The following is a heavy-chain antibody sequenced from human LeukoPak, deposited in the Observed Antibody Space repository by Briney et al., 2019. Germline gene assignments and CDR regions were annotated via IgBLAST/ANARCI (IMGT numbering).Heavy chain of an antibody. D-gene: IGHD2-15*01. V-gene: IGHV1-46*01. J-gene: IGHJ4*02. CDR1: GYTFTSYY. CDR2: INPSGGSA. Sequence: ASVKAPCKASGYTFTSYYMHWVRQAPGQGLEWMGIINPSGGSASYAQKFQGRVTMTRDTSTNTVYMELSSLRSEDTAVYYCARVDGAVAAIDYWGQGTLVTVSS. CDR3: ARVDGAVAAIDY.